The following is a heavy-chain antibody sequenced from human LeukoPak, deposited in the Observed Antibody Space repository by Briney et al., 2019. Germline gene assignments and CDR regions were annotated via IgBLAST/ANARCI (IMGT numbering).Heavy chain of an antibody. D-gene: IGHD2-15*01. V-gene: IGHV3-23*01. CDR3: AKLATEGYFDY. CDR2: ISGSGGTT. Sequence: GGSLRLSCAASGFTFSDYYMSWIRQAPGKGLEWVSAISGSGGTTYHADSVKGRFTVSRDNSKNTLYLQVNSLRAEDTAVYYCAKLATEGYFDYWGQGTLVTVSS. J-gene: IGHJ4*02. CDR1: GFTFSDYY.